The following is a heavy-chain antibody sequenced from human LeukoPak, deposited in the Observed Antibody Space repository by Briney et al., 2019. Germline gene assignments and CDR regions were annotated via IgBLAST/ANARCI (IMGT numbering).Heavy chain of an antibody. Sequence: GGSLRLSCETSGFTFNIYWMNWVRQAPGKGLEWVANIKQDGSEKYYVDSVKGRFTISRDNAKNSLYLQMNSLRAEDTAVYYCARPLTTVTTSVDYWGQGTLVTVSS. CDR3: ARPLTTVTTSVDY. J-gene: IGHJ4*02. CDR1: GFTFNIYW. D-gene: IGHD4-17*01. CDR2: IKQDGSEK. V-gene: IGHV3-7*01.